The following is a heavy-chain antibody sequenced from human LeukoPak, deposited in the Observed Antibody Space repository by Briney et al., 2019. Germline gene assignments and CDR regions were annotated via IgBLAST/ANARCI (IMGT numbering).Heavy chain of an antibody. Sequence: GGSLRLSCAASGFTFSNYCMSWVRRAPGKGLEWVANIKQDGSETYYADSVRGRFTISSNNAQNPLYLQMNSLRAEDTAVYYCARDFWGAYRVDYFDFWGQGILVTVSS. D-gene: IGHD3-3*01. CDR3: ARDFWGAYRVDYFDF. J-gene: IGHJ4*02. CDR1: GFTFSNYC. V-gene: IGHV3-7*01. CDR2: IKQDGSET.